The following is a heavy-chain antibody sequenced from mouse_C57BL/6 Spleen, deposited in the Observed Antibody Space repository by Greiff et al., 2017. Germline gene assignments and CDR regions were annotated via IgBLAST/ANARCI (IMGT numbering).Heavy chain of an antibody. CDR2: INPSNGGT. J-gene: IGHJ2*01. Sequence: VQLQQPGTELVKPGASVKLSCKASGYTFTSYWMHWVKQRPGQGLEWIGNINPSNGGTNYNEKFKSKATLTVDKSSSTAYMQRSSLTSEDSAVYYCATTVVGGDYFDYWGQGTTLTVSS. D-gene: IGHD1-1*01. V-gene: IGHV1-53*01. CDR3: ATTVVGGDYFDY. CDR1: GYTFTSYW.